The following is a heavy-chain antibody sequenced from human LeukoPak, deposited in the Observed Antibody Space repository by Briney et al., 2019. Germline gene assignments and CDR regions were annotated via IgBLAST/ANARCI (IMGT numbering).Heavy chain of an antibody. V-gene: IGHV4-34*01. CDR1: GGSFSGYY. CDR3: ARQYVDTAMDY. CDR2: LNHSGST. Sequence: SETLSLTCAVYGGSFSGYYWSWIRQPPGKGLEWIGELNHSGSTNYNPSLKSRVTISVDTSKNQFSLKLSSVTAADTAVYYCARQYVDTAMDYWGQGTLVTVSS. D-gene: IGHD5-18*01. J-gene: IGHJ4*02.